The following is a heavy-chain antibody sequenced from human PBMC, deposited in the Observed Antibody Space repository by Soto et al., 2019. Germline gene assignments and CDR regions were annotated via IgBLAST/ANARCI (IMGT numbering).Heavy chain of an antibody. CDR3: AREGYCSGGSCRIDAFDI. CDR1: GGTFSSYA. D-gene: IGHD2-15*01. CDR2: IIPIFGTA. V-gene: IGHV1-69*12. J-gene: IGHJ3*02. Sequence: QVQLVQSGAEVKKPGSSVKVSCKASGGTFSSYAISWVRQAPGQGLEWMGGIIPIFGTANYAQKFQGRVTITADESTSTADMKLSSLRSEDTAVYYCAREGYCSGGSCRIDAFDIWGQGTMVTVSS.